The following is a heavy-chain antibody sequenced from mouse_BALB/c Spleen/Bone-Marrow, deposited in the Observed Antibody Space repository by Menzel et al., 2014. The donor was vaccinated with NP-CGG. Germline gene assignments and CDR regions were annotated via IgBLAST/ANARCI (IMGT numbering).Heavy chain of an antibody. Sequence: DVKLQESGAELVKPGASVKLSCTASGFNIKDTYIHWVKQRPEQGLEWIGRIDPANEHTKYDPNFQGKATITADTSSNTAYLQLSSLTSEDTAVYYCASLTGTFGYWGQGSTLTVSS. D-gene: IGHD4-1*01. V-gene: IGHV14-3*02. J-gene: IGHJ2*01. CDR3: ASLTGTFGY. CDR2: IDPANEHT. CDR1: GFNIKDTY.